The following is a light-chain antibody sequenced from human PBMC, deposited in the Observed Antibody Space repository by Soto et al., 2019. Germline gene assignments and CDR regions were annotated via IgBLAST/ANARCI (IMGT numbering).Light chain of an antibody. CDR2: DAS. Sequence: EKVLTQYPATLSRFPGERATLSCRASKSVSSNLAWYQQKPRQAPRLIINDASTRATGIPARFSGSAYGTEFTLTISSLQSEDLAVYYWQQYDDWPETFGQGTKVEIK. CDR3: QQYDDWPET. CDR1: KSVSSN. V-gene: IGKV3-15*01. J-gene: IGKJ1*01.